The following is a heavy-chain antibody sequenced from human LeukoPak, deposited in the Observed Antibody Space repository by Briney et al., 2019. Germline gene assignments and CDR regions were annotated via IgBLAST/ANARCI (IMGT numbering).Heavy chain of an antibody. CDR3: ARDGGSSGWFDP. CDR1: GYTFTGYY. D-gene: IGHD6-6*01. J-gene: IGHJ5*02. Sequence: ASVKVSCKASGYTFTGYYMHWVRQAPGQGPEWMGWINPNSGGTNYAQKFQGRVTMTRDTSISTAYMELSRLRSDDTAVYYCARDGGSSGWFDPWGQGTLVTVSS. CDR2: INPNSGGT. V-gene: IGHV1-2*02.